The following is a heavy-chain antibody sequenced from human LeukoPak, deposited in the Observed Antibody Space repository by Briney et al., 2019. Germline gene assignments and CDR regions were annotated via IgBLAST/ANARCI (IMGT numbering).Heavy chain of an antibody. J-gene: IGHJ4*02. CDR3: ATDIIYLIDEDYG. CDR1: GSSFISYY. D-gene: IGHD4-17*01. V-gene: IGHV4-4*07. CDR2: IHTSGSA. Sequence: SETLSLTCSVSGSSFISYYWSWIRQPAGKGLEWIGRIHTSGSAEYSPSLQSRVTISVDMSKKEFSLKLTSVTAADTAVYYCATDIIYLIDEDYGWGQGTLVTVSS.